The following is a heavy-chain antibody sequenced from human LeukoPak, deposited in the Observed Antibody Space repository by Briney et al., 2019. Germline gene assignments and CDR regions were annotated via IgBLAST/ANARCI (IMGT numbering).Heavy chain of an antibody. D-gene: IGHD1-1*01. J-gene: IGHJ3*02. V-gene: IGHV3-7*01. CDR2: IKQDGSHR. Sequence: GGSLRLSCTASGFTLSDYWMTWVRQAPGKGPEWVANIKQDGSHRYYVDSVRGRFTISRDNAKNSLSLQMDSLRAEDTAVYYCTRVEAFDIWGQGTMVTVSS. CDR3: TRVEAFDI. CDR1: GFTLSDYW.